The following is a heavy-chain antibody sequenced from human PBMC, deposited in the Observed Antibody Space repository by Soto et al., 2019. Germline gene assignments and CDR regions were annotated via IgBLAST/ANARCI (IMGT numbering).Heavy chain of an antibody. CDR3: AGRRDGSGSLDS. Sequence: QVQLQESGPGLVKPSGTLSLTCAVSGGSISSNNWWIWVRQPPGKGLEWIGEIYHSGSTGYNPSFKSRGTISVDKSKNQFSLKLSSVTAADTTVYYCAGRRDGSGSLDSWGQGTLLTVSS. D-gene: IGHD3-10*01. J-gene: IGHJ4*02. V-gene: IGHV4-4*02. CDR2: IYHSGST. CDR1: GGSISSNNW.